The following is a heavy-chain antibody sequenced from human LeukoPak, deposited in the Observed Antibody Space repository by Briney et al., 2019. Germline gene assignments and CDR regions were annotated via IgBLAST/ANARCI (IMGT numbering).Heavy chain of an antibody. CDR3: ASFSRFYSSSWHDY. J-gene: IGHJ4*02. CDR1: GGSISSSSYY. CDR2: IYYSGST. V-gene: IGHV4-39*07. D-gene: IGHD6-13*01. Sequence: SETLSLTCTVSGGSISSSSYYRGWIRQPPGKGLEWIGSIYYSGSTYYNPSLKSRVTISVDTSKNQFSLKLSSVTAADTAVYYCASFSRFYSSSWHDYWGQGTLVTVSS.